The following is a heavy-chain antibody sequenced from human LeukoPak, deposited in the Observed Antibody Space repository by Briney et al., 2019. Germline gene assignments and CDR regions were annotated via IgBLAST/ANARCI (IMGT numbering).Heavy chain of an antibody. CDR3: ARVGLRYFDWSYYFDY. V-gene: IGHV1-2*02. CDR2: INPNSGGT. CDR1: GYTFTGYY. Sequence: GASVKASCKASGYTFTGYYMHWVRQAPGQGLEWMGWINPNSGGTNYAQKFQGRVTMTRDTSISTAYMELSRLRSDDTAVYYCARVGLRYFDWSYYFDYWGQGTLVTVSS. D-gene: IGHD3-9*01. J-gene: IGHJ4*02.